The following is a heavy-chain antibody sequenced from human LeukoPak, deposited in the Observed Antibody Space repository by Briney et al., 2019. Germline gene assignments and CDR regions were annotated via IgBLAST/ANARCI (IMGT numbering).Heavy chain of an antibody. CDR1: GFTFSSYW. CDR2: IQSDGSST. V-gene: IGHV3-74*01. D-gene: IGHD7-27*01. CDR3: AKSVGTYCFDH. Sequence: GGSLRLSCAASGFTFSSYWMHWVRQAPGKGLVWVSRIQSDGSSTSYADSVKGRFTISRDNTKNTLYLQMNSLRAEDTAVYYCAKSVGTYCFDHWGQGALVTVSS. J-gene: IGHJ4*02.